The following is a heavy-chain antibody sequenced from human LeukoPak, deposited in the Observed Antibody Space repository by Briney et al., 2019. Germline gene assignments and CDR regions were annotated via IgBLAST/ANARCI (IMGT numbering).Heavy chain of an antibody. CDR2: IYYSGST. J-gene: IGHJ4*02. D-gene: IGHD6-13*01. CDR3: ARVGGYSSSWYHYPSPFDY. CDR1: GGSISSSSYY. Sequence: SETLSLTCTVSGGSISSSSYYWGWIRQPPGKGLQWIGTIYYSGSTYYNPSLKSRVTISVDTSKNQFSLKLSSVTAADTAVYYCARVGGYSSSWYHYPSPFDYWGQGTLVTVPS. V-gene: IGHV4-39*07.